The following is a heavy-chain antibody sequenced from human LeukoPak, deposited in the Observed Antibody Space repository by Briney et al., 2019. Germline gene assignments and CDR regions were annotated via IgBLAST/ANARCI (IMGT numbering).Heavy chain of an antibody. CDR2: INPNSGGT. D-gene: IGHD6-6*01. CDR3: ARDARAYSSSSRPPNWFDP. V-gene: IGHV1-2*02. Sequence: ASVKVSCKASGYTFTGYYMHWVRQAPGQGLEWMGWINPNSGGTNYAQKFQGRVTMTRDTSISTAYMELSRLRSDDTAVYYCARDARAYSSSSRPPNWFDPWGQGTLVTVSS. CDR1: GYTFTGYY. J-gene: IGHJ5*02.